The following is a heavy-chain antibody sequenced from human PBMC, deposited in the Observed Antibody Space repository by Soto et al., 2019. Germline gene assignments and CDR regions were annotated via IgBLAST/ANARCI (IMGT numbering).Heavy chain of an antibody. J-gene: IGHJ5*02. Sequence: EVQLVESGGGLVQPGRSLRLSCAASGFTFDDYAMHWVRQAPGKGLEWVSGISWNSGSIGYADSVKGRFTISRDNAKNSLYLQMNSLRAEDTALYYCAKDGVGDYSNYGWFDHGGQGTLVTVSS. CDR2: ISWNSGSI. D-gene: IGHD4-4*01. CDR3: AKDGVGDYSNYGWFDH. V-gene: IGHV3-9*01. CDR1: GFTFDDYA.